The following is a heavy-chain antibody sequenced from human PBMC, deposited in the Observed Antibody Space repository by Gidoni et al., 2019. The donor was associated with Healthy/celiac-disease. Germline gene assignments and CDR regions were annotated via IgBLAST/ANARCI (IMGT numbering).Heavy chain of an antibody. D-gene: IGHD6-13*01. CDR3: AKGGRIAAAGTPYYYYYYMDV. V-gene: IGHV1-3*01. Sequence: QVQLVQSGAEVKKPGASVKVSCKASGYTFTSYAMHWVRQAPGQRLEWMGWINAGNGNTKYSQKFQGRVTITRDTSASTAYMELSSLRSEDTAVYYCAKGGRIAAAGTPYYYYYYMDVWGKGTTVTVSS. CDR2: INAGNGNT. CDR1: GYTFTSYA. J-gene: IGHJ6*03.